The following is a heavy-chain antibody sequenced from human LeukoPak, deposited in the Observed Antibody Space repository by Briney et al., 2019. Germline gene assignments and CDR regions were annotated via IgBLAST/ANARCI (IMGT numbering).Heavy chain of an antibody. Sequence: GGSLRLSCAASGFAFSNYAMSWVRQAPGKGLEWVSSLSGGGDSRYYADSVMGRFTISRDNSKNTLYLQMNSLRAEDTAVYYCAKAVRSMVTGGGCFDSWGQGTLVTVSS. J-gene: IGHJ4*02. V-gene: IGHV3-23*01. CDR3: AKAVRSMVTGGGCFDS. D-gene: IGHD3-10*01. CDR1: GFAFSNYA. CDR2: LSGGGDSR.